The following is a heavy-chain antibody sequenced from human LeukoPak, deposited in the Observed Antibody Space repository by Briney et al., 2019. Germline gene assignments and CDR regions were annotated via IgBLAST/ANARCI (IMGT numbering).Heavy chain of an antibody. Sequence: NPGGSLRLSCATSGFTFSSYAMHWVRQAPGKGLEWVSSISSSSSYIYYADSVKGRFTISRDNAKNSLYLHMNSLRVDDTAVFYCAREVLVVAATTFWYFDLWGRGTLVTVSS. D-gene: IGHD2-15*01. J-gene: IGHJ2*01. CDR1: GFTFSSYA. CDR3: AREVLVVAATTFWYFDL. CDR2: ISSSSSYI. V-gene: IGHV3-21*01.